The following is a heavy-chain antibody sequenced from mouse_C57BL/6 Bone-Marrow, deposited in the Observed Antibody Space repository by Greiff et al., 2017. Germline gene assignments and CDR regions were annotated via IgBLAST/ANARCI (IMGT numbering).Heavy chain of an antibody. V-gene: IGHV1-18*01. CDR3: ARGLLRYPGYYFDY. J-gene: IGHJ2*01. CDR2: INPNNGGT. D-gene: IGHD1-1*01. CDR1: GYTFTDYN. Sequence: VQLQQSGPELVKPGASVKIPCKASGYTFTDYNMDWVKQSHGKSLEWIGDINPNNGGTIYNQKFKGKATLTVDKSSSTAYMELRSLTSEDTAVYYCARGLLRYPGYYFDYWGQGTTLTVSS.